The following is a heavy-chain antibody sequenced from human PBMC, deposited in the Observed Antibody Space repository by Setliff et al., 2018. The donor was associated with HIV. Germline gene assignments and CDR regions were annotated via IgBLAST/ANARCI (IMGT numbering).Heavy chain of an antibody. CDR3: ARGGANPSWFDS. CDR2: INTDGSSA. V-gene: IGHV3-74*03. D-gene: IGHD3-16*01. CDR1: GFTFTSYW. Sequence: LRLSCAASGFTFTSYWMIWVRQAPGKGLVWVSRINTDGSSATYADSVKGRFTNSRDNAKNTLYLQMDSLRAEDTAVYYCARGGANPSWFDSWGQGTLVTVSS. J-gene: IGHJ5*01.